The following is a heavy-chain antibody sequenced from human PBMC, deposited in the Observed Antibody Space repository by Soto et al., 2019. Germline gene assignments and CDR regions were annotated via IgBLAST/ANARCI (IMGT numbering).Heavy chain of an antibody. CDR1: GGSISSGGYY. V-gene: IGHV4-31*03. CDR2: IYYSGST. CDR3: ARGAVVVPAAPQTRPGAFDI. D-gene: IGHD2-2*01. Sequence: QVQLQESGPGLVKPSQTLSLTCTVSGGSISSGGYYWSWIRQHPGKGLEWIGYIYYSGSTYYNPSLKSRVTISVDTSKNQFSLKLSSVTAADTAVYYCARGAVVVPAAPQTRPGAFDIWGQGTMVTVSS. J-gene: IGHJ3*02.